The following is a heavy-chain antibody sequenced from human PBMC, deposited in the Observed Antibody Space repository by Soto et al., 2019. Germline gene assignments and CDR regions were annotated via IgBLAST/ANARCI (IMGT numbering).Heavy chain of an antibody. J-gene: IGHJ5*02. CDR3: ARGYGGNSGRKFDP. D-gene: IGHD4-17*01. V-gene: IGHV1-8*01. CDR1: GYPFTSYD. Sequence: GXSVKVSCKASGYPFTSYDINWVRQATGQGLEWMGWMNPNSGNTGYAQKFQGRVTMTRNTSISTAYMELSSLRSEDTAVYYCARGYGGNSGRKFDPWGQGTLVTVSS. CDR2: MNPNSGNT.